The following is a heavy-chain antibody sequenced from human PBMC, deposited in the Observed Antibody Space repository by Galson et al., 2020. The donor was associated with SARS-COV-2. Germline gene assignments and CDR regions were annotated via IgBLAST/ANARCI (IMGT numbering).Heavy chain of an antibody. Sequence: GESLKISCAASGFTFSSYAMHWVRQAPGKGLEWVAVISYDGSNKYYADSMKGRFTISRDNSKNTLYLQMNSLRAEDTAVYYCASEPYYDSSGYFHWGQGTLVTVSS. J-gene: IGHJ4*02. V-gene: IGHV3-30*04. CDR2: ISYDGSNK. CDR1: GFTFSSYA. D-gene: IGHD3-22*01. CDR3: ASEPYYDSSGYFH.